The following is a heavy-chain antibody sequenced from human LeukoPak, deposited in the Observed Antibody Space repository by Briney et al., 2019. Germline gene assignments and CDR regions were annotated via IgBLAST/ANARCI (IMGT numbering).Heavy chain of an antibody. CDR2: INPNSGDT. CDR1: GYSFTGYY. Sequence: ASVTVSCKASGYSFTGYYMHWVRQAPGQGLEWMGWINPNSGDTNFAQNFQGRVTMTRDTSISTVYMELSRLRSEDTAVYYCARGQLSKVVVVVAATLGYYYYMDVWGKGTTVTVSS. D-gene: IGHD2-15*01. V-gene: IGHV1-2*02. J-gene: IGHJ6*03. CDR3: ARGQLSKVVVVVAATLGYYYYMDV.